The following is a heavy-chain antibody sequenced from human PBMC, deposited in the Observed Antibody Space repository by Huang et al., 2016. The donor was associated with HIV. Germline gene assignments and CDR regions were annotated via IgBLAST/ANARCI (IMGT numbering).Heavy chain of an antibody. Sequence: QESGPGLVGPSETLSLTCAVSGDSINSNTFYWGWIRRPPGKGLEWIGSIYYSGAKYYKPGLKRRARIAVDASKNRIFLHLRSVTAADTGVYYCARTGVAVSDDPEYFQHWGQGALVTIS. J-gene: IGHJ1*01. V-gene: IGHV4-39*02. CDR2: IYYSGAK. CDR3: ARTGVAVSDDPEYFQH. CDR1: GDSINSNTFY. D-gene: IGHD3-3*01.